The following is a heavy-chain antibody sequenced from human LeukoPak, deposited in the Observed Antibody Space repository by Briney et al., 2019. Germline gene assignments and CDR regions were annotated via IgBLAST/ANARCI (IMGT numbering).Heavy chain of an antibody. V-gene: IGHV1-2*02. CDR3: ASCAGYSSPPDAYGVDV. J-gene: IGHJ6*02. Sequence: ASVTVSCKASAYTFTGYYMHWVRQAPGQGLEWMGWINPNSGGTDYAQKFRGRVTMTRDTSSSTAYMELSRLTSDDTAVYYCASCAGYSSPPDAYGVDVWGQGTTVTVSS. CDR2: INPNSGGT. D-gene: IGHD6-13*01. CDR1: AYTFTGYY.